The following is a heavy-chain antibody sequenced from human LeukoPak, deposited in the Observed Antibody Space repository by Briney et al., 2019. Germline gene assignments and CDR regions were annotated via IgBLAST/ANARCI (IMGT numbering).Heavy chain of an antibody. CDR3: ARDGGDYDLDY. V-gene: IGHV3-20*01. Sequence: GGSLRLSCAASGFTFDDYGMSWVRQAPGKGLEWVSGINWNGSSTGYADSVKGRFTISRDNAKNSLYLQMNSLRAEDTALYHCARDGGDYDLDYWGQGTLVTVSS. CDR1: GFTFDDYG. D-gene: IGHD2-21*01. CDR2: INWNGSST. J-gene: IGHJ4*02.